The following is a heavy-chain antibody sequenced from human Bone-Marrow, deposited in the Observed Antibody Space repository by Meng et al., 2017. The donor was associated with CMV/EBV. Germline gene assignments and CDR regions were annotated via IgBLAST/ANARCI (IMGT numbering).Heavy chain of an antibody. CDR3: ARRLRLDLGDYYYYGMDV. CDR1: GYTFTGYY. CDR2: INPNSGGT. Sequence: SVKVSCKASGYTFTGYYMHWVRQAPGQGLEWMGWINPNSGGTNYAQKFQGRVTMTRDTSISTAYMELSRLRSDDSAVYYCARRLRLDLGDYYYYGMDVWGQGTTVTVSS. V-gene: IGHV1-2*02. J-gene: IGHJ6*02. D-gene: IGHD1-26*01.